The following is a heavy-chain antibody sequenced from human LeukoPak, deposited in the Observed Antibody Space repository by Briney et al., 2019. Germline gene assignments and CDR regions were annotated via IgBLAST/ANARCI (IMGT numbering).Heavy chain of an antibody. CDR1: GGSVSSASYY. Sequence: PSETLSLTCSVSGGSVSSASYYWSWIRQPAGKGLEWIGYIYYTDSYYNPSLKSRVTISLDTSKNQFSLKLNSVTAADTAVYYCASHSGGYAYWGQGTLVTVSS. D-gene: IGHD5-12*01. CDR2: IYYTDS. J-gene: IGHJ4*02. CDR3: ASHSGGYAY. V-gene: IGHV4-61*10.